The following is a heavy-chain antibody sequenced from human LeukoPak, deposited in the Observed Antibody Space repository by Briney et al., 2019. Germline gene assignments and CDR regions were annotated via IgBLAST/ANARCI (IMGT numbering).Heavy chain of an antibody. J-gene: IGHJ4*02. CDR1: GGSISSSSYY. D-gene: IGHD1-26*01. Sequence: PSETLSLTCTVSGGSISSSSYYWGWIRQPPGKGLEWIGSIYYSGSTYYNPSLKSRVTISVDTSKNQFSLKLSSVTAADTAVYYCARRTASGSYVDYWGQGTLVTVSP. V-gene: IGHV4-39*01. CDR3: ARRTASGSYVDY. CDR2: IYYSGST.